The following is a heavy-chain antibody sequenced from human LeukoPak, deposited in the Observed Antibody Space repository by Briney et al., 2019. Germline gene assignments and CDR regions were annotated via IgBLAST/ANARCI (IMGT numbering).Heavy chain of an antibody. J-gene: IGHJ4*02. Sequence: SETLSLTCTVPGGSISSSVYYWGWIRQPPGKGLEWIGSIYYSGSTYYNPSLKSRVTISVDTSKNQFSLRLSSVTAADTAVYYCASVDTNTGHDYRGQGTLVTVSS. CDR1: GGSISSSVYY. CDR3: ASVDTNTGHDY. V-gene: IGHV4-39*01. D-gene: IGHD5-18*01. CDR2: IYYSGST.